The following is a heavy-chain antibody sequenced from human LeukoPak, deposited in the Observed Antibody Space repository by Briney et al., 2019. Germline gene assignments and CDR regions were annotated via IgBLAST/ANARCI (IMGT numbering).Heavy chain of an antibody. CDR1: GGSISSYY. CDR3: ARGWGSLDWFDP. Sequence: SETLSLTCTVSGGSISSYYWSWIRQPPGKGLEGIGYIYYTGITNYTPSLKSRVTISVDTSQNQFSLRLSSVTAADTAVYYCARGWGSLDWFDPWGQGTLVTVSS. CDR2: IYYTGIT. J-gene: IGHJ5*02. V-gene: IGHV4-59*01. D-gene: IGHD1-1*01.